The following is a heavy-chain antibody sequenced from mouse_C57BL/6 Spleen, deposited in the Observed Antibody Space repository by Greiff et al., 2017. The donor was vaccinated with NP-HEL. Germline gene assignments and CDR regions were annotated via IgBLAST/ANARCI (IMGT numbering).Heavy chain of an antibody. CDR2: INPYNGGP. CDR3: AREANWSYFDY. V-gene: IGHV1-19*01. D-gene: IGHD4-1*01. Sequence: VQLQQSGPVLVKPGASVKMSCKASGYTFTDYYMNWVKQSHGKSLEWIGVINPYNGGPSYNQKFKGKAPLTVDKSSSTAYMELNSLTSEDSAVYYCAREANWSYFDYWGQGTTLTVSS. CDR1: GYTFTDYY. J-gene: IGHJ2*01.